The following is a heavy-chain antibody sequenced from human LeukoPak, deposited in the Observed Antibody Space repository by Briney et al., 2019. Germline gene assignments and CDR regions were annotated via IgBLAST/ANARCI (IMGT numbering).Heavy chain of an antibody. CDR3: AKDGKGVDIVVVPAAMGPGDI. CDR2: ISYDGSNK. Sequence: GGSLRLSYAASGFTFSSYGMHWVRQAPGKGLEWVAVISYDGSNKYYADSVKGRLTISRDNSKNTLYLQMNSLRAEDTAVYYCAKDGKGVDIVVVPAAMGPGDIWGQGTMVTVSS. V-gene: IGHV3-30*18. D-gene: IGHD2-2*01. CDR1: GFTFSSYG. J-gene: IGHJ3*02.